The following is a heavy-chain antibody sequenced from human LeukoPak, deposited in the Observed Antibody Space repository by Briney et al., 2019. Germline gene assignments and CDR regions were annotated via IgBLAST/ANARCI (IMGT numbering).Heavy chain of an antibody. CDR1: GFTFSSYG. Sequence: GGSLRLSCAASGFTFSSYGMSWVRQAPGKGLEWVSAISGSGGSTYYADSVKGRFTISRDNSKNTLYLQMNSLRAEDTAVYYCAKAVSGYDFGSHYWGQGTLVTVSS. CDR3: AKAVSGYDFGSHY. CDR2: ISGSGGST. J-gene: IGHJ4*02. V-gene: IGHV3-23*01. D-gene: IGHD5-12*01.